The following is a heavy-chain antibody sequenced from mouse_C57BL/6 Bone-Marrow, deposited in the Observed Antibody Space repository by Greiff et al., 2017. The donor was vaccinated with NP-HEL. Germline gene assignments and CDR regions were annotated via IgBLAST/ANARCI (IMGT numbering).Heavy chain of an antibody. Sequence: EVQVVESGGGLVQPGGSLSLSCAASGFTFTDYYMSWVRQPPGKAPEWLGFIRNKANGYTTEYSASVKGRFTISRDNSQSILYLQMNALRAEDSATYYCARDSSGYWFAYWGQGTLVTVSA. D-gene: IGHD3-2*02. V-gene: IGHV7-3*01. CDR2: IRNKANGYTT. CDR3: ARDSSGYWFAY. CDR1: GFTFTDYY. J-gene: IGHJ3*01.